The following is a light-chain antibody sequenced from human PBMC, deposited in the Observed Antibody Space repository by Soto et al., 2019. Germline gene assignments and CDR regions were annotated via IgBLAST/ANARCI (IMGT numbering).Light chain of an antibody. CDR2: KDS. Sequence: SYELTQPPSVSVSPGQTARITCSGDALPKQYAYWYQQKPGQAPVLVIYKDSERPSGIPERFSGSSSGTTVTLTISGVQAEDEADYYCQSADPWVFGGGTKLTVL. V-gene: IGLV3-25*02. CDR3: QSADPWV. CDR1: ALPKQY. J-gene: IGLJ3*02.